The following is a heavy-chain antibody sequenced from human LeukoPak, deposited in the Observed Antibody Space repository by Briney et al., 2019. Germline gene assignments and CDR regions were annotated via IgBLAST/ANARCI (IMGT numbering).Heavy chain of an antibody. Sequence: GGSLRLSCAASGFTFNSYTMNWVRQAPGKGLEWVSSISSSSSYIYYADSVKGRFTISRDNSKNTLYLQMNSLRAEDTALYYCASAAGPFDNWGQGTLVTVSS. J-gene: IGHJ4*02. D-gene: IGHD6-19*01. CDR2: ISSSSSYI. CDR1: GFTFNSYT. CDR3: ASAAGPFDN. V-gene: IGHV3-21*01.